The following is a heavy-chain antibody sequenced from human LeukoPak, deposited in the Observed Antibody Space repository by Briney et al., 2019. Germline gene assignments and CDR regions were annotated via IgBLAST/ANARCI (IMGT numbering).Heavy chain of an antibody. Sequence: GGSLRLSCAASGFTFSSYAMSWVRQAPGKGLGWVSAISGSGGSTYYADSVKGRFTISRDNSKNTLYLQMNSLRAEDTAVYYCAKGSYYDFWSGYYGFDYWGQGTLVTVSS. CDR2: ISGSGGST. J-gene: IGHJ4*02. CDR1: GFTFSSYA. D-gene: IGHD3-3*01. CDR3: AKGSYYDFWSGYYGFDY. V-gene: IGHV3-23*01.